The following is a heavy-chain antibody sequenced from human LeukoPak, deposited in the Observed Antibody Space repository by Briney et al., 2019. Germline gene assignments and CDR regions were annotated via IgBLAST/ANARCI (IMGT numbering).Heavy chain of an antibody. Sequence: ASVKVSCKASGYTFTSYDINWVRQAPGQGLEWMGGIMPISGTANHAQKFQGRVTITADKSTSTAYMELSSLRSEDTAVYYCARNLYGSNSWDVFDYWGQGTLVTVSS. CDR2: IMPISGTA. D-gene: IGHD4-23*01. V-gene: IGHV1-69*06. CDR3: ARNLYGSNSWDVFDY. J-gene: IGHJ4*02. CDR1: GYTFTSYD.